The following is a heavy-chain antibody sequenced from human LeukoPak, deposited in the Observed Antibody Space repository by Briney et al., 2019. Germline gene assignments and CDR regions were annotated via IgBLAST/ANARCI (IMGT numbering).Heavy chain of an antibody. CDR2: VNLQGST. V-gene: IGHV4-4*02. CDR1: GGSISNTNW. CDR3: AREGGPYRPLDY. J-gene: IGHJ4*02. Sequence: PSETLSLTCGVSGGSISNTNWWTWFRQPPGKGLEWIGEVNLQGSTNYNPSLKSRVAISVDKSENRISLKLTSVTAADTAVYYCAREGGPYRPLDYSGQGTLVTVAS.